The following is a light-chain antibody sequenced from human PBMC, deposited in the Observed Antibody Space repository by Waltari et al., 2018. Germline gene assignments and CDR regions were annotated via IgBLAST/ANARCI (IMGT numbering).Light chain of an antibody. J-gene: IGLJ1*01. V-gene: IGLV1-47*01. CDR2: RSD. Sequence: QSVLTQPPSASGTPGQRVTISCSGSSSNIGTNFVYLYPHVPGTAPKLLIYRSDQRPSGVPDRFSGSKSGTSASLAISGLRSEDEGDYYCAAWDDSLNGYYVFGTGTKVTVL. CDR3: AAWDDSLNGYYV. CDR1: SSNIGTNF.